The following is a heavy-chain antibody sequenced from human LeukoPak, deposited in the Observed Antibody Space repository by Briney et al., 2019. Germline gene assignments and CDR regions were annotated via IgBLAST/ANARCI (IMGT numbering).Heavy chain of an antibody. V-gene: IGHV4-34*01. D-gene: IGHD3-3*01. Sequence: SETLSLTCAVDGGSFSGYYWSWVRQPPGKGLDGIGEINHSGSTNYNPPRRSRLTISVDKSKTQLSLKLSSVTAADTAVYYCARGKSGVNYDFWRAYLDPYFDYWGQGTLVTVSS. CDR2: INHSGST. J-gene: IGHJ4*02. CDR1: GGSFSGYY. CDR3: ARGKSGVNYDFWRAYLDPYFDY.